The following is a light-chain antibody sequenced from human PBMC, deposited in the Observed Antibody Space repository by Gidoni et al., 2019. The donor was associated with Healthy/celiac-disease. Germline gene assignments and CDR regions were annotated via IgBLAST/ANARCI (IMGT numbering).Light chain of an antibody. Sequence: EIVMTQTSATLSVSPGERATLSCRASPSVSSNLAWYQQKPGQAPRLLIYGASTRATGIPARFSGSGSGTEFTLTISSLQSEDFAVYYCQQYNNWPILTFGGGTKVEIK. J-gene: IGKJ4*01. CDR3: QQYNNWPILT. CDR1: PSVSSN. CDR2: GAS. V-gene: IGKV3-15*01.